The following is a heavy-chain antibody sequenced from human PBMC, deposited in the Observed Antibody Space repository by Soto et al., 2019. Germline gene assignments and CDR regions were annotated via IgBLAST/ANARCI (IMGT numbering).Heavy chain of an antibody. D-gene: IGHD5-12*01. CDR1: GGPFSNDI. J-gene: IGHJ4*02. V-gene: IGHV1-69*08. CDR2: IIPLLNIA. CDR3: ARDSPIGSTFSGYDATDY. Sequence: QVQLVQSGAEVKKPGSSVKVSCKASGGPFSNDIITWVRQAPGQGLEWMGRIIPLLNIANYAQKFQGRVTITADRSTGTAYLKLNILRSEDTAVYYCARDSPIGSTFSGYDATDYWGQGTLVTVSS.